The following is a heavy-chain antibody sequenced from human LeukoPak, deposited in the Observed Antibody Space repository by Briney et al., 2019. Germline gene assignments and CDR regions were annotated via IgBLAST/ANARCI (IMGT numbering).Heavy chain of an antibody. Sequence: SETLSLTCSVSGASLTIYYWNWIRQPAGKGLEWIGRYASGTTTHNPSLKSQFSMSIDTSKNQISLKLTSVTAADTAVYYCATGGHSFDHWGQGTLVNVTP. CDR1: GASLTIYY. J-gene: IGHJ4*02. D-gene: IGHD3-16*01. V-gene: IGHV4-4*07. CDR2: YASGTT. CDR3: ATGGHSFDH.